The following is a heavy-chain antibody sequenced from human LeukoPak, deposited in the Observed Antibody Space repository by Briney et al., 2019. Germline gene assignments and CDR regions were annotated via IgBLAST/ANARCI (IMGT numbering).Heavy chain of an antibody. J-gene: IGHJ4*02. V-gene: IGHV4-61*02. CDR3: ARRWGAVAGSPFDY. CDR1: GGSISSGSYY. D-gene: IGHD6-19*01. CDR2: IYTSGST. Sequence: SETLSLTCTVSGGSISSGSYYWSWIRQPAGKGLEWIGRIYTSGSTNYNPSLKSRVTISVDTSKNQFSLKLSSVTAADTAVYYCARRWGAVAGSPFDYWGQGTLVTVSS.